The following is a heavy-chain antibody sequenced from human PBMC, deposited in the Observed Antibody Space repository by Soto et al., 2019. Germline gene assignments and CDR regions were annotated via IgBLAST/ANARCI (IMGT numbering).Heavy chain of an antibody. CDR3: AVCDDSSGYNWFDQ. Sequence: EASVKVSCKASGYTFTSYGISWVRQAPGQGLEWMGWISAYNGNTNYAQKLQGRVTMTTDTSTSTAYMELRSLRSDDTAVYYCAVCDDSSGYNWFDQWGQGTLVTVSS. D-gene: IGHD3-22*01. V-gene: IGHV1-18*04. CDR2: ISAYNGNT. CDR1: GYTFTSYG. J-gene: IGHJ5*02.